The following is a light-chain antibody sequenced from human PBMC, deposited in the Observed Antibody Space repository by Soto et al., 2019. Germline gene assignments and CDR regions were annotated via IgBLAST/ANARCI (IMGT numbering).Light chain of an antibody. Sequence: ESVMTQSPATLSVSPGERVALSCRASQSVSSNLAWYQQKPGQAPRLFIYGASTRATAIPPRFSGSGSGTEFTLTISSLQSEDFAVYYCQQYDTWPITFGQGTRLEIK. J-gene: IGKJ5*01. CDR2: GAS. CDR1: QSVSSN. CDR3: QQYDTWPIT. V-gene: IGKV3-15*01.